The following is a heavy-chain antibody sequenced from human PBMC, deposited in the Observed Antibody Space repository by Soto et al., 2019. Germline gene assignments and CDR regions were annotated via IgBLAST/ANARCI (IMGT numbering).Heavy chain of an antibody. D-gene: IGHD1-26*01. Sequence: GVPMRLSSGASECTCGDYAVHRVSQHKGKGLEWVSVIGSAGDTYYPGSVKGRFTISRENAKNSLYLQMNSLRAEYTAVYYCARGYLGSFDYCGQGTLVTVSS. V-gene: IGHV3-13*01. CDR2: IGSAGDT. CDR3: ARGYLGSFDY. J-gene: IGHJ4*02. CDR1: ECTCGDYA.